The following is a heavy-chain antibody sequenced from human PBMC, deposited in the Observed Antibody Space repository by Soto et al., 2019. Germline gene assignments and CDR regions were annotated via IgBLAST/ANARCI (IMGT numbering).Heavy chain of an antibody. CDR3: ARYDYNGYYFDY. V-gene: IGHV1-69*13. CDR2: IIPIFGTA. Sequence: SVKVSCKASGGTFSSYAISWVRQAPGQGLEWMGGIIPIFGTANYAQKFQGRVTITADESTSTAYMELSSLRSEDTAVYYCARYDYNGYYFDYWGQGTLVTVSS. D-gene: IGHD4-4*01. J-gene: IGHJ4*02. CDR1: GGTFSSYA.